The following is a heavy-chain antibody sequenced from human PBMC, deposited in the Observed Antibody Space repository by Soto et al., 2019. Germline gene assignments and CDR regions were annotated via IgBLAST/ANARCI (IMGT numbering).Heavy chain of an antibody. CDR1: GFTFSSYS. V-gene: IGHV3-48*02. D-gene: IGHD3-22*01. CDR3: XREESYYYDSSGYALPYGMDV. Sequence: GGSLRLSCAASGFTFSSYSMNWVRQAPGKGLEWVSYISSSSSTIYYADSVKGRFTISRDNAKNSLYLQMNSLRDEDTAVYYCXREESYYYDSSGYALPYGMDVWGQGTTVTVSS. J-gene: IGHJ6*02. CDR2: ISSSSSTI.